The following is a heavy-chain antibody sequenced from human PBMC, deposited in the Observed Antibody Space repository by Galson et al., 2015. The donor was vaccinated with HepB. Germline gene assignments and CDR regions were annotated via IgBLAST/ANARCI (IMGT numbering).Heavy chain of an antibody. V-gene: IGHV3-30*18. D-gene: IGHD3-16*01. CDR3: AKDLYDYAWGTYDY. CDR2: ISRDGTNK. Sequence: SLRLSCAASGFTFSNYDMHWVRQAPGKGLEWVAVISRDGTNKYYGDSVKGRFTISRDNSKNILFLHMNSLIAEDTAVYYCAKDLYDYAWGTYDYWGQGTLVAVFS. CDR1: GFTFSNYD. J-gene: IGHJ4*02.